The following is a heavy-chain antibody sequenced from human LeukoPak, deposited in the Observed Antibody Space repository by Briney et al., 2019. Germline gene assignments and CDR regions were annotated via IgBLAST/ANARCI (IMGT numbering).Heavy chain of an antibody. J-gene: IGHJ4*02. Sequence: PGGSLRLSGAASGFTFDDYAMHWVRQAPGKGLEWVSGISWNSGSIGYADSVKGRFTISRDNAKNSLYLQMNSLRAEDTALYYCAKDRGYSSGWSAIDYWGQGTLVTVSS. CDR2: ISWNSGSI. CDR3: AKDRGYSSGWSAIDY. CDR1: GFTFDDYA. D-gene: IGHD6-19*01. V-gene: IGHV3-9*01.